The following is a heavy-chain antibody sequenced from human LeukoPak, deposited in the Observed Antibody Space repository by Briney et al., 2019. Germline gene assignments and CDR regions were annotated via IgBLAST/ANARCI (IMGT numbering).Heavy chain of an antibody. CDR3: AKDFNVVVPAAMYYYYYYMDV. Sequence: PGGSLRLSCAASGFTFSSYGMHWVRQAPGKGLEWVAVIWYDGSNKYYADSVKGRFTISRDNSKNTLYLHMNSLRAEDTAVYYCAKDFNVVVPAAMYYYYYYMDVWGKGTTVTVSS. CDR2: IWYDGSNK. J-gene: IGHJ6*03. D-gene: IGHD2-2*01. CDR1: GFTFSSYG. V-gene: IGHV3-33*06.